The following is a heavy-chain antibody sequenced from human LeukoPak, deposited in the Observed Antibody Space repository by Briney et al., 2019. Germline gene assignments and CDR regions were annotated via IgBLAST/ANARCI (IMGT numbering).Heavy chain of an antibody. CDR3: AKSPIVQDPDY. J-gene: IGHJ4*02. V-gene: IGHV3-23*01. CDR2: ISGSGGST. D-gene: IGHD3-22*01. Sequence: PGRSLRLSCAASGFTFRSYGMHWVRQAPGKGLEWVSAISGSGGSTYYADSVKGRFTISRDNSKNTLYLQMNSLRAEDTAVYYCAKSPIVQDPDYWGQGTLVTVSS. CDR1: GFTFRSYG.